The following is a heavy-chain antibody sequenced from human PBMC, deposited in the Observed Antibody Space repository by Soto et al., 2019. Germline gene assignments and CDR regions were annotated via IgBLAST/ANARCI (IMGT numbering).Heavy chain of an antibody. CDR2: ISGSGGST. CDR1: GFTFSTYA. V-gene: IGHV3-23*01. CDR3: AKGDCSSSTCRMDV. J-gene: IGHJ6*02. D-gene: IGHD2-2*01. Sequence: EVQVLESGGGLVQPGGSLRLSCAASGFTFSTYAMSWVRQAPGKGLEWVSGISGSGGSTNYADSVKGRFTISRDNYKNTLYMQMNSLRAEDTAVYYCAKGDCSSSTCRMDVWGQGTTVSVSS.